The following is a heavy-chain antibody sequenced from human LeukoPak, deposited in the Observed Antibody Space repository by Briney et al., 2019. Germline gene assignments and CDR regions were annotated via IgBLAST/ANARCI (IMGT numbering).Heavy chain of an antibody. D-gene: IGHD1-26*01. CDR3: AKSGVSGSYHGNWFDP. CDR1: GFTVSSNY. V-gene: IGHV3-53*01. Sequence: GGSLRLSCAASGFTVSSNYMSWVRQAPGKGLEWVSVIYSGGSTYYADSVKGRFTISRDNSKNTLYLQMNSLRAEDTAVYYCAKSGVSGSYHGNWFDPWGQGTLVTVSS. CDR2: IYSGGST. J-gene: IGHJ5*02.